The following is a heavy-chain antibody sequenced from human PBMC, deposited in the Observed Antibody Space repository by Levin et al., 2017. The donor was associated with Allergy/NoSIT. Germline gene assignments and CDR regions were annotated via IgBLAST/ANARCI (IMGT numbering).Heavy chain of an antibody. J-gene: IGHJ3*01. D-gene: IGHD4-11*01. CDR2: IYPGDSDT. CDR1: GYSFTTYW. Sequence: GGSLRLSCKASGYSFTTYWLGWVRQMPGKGLEWMGIIYPGDSDTNYGPSFQGQVTVSADKSLSTAYLQWNSLKASDTAMYYCARRAYRDDAFDFWGQGTMVTVSS. CDR3: ARRAYRDDAFDF. V-gene: IGHV5-51*01.